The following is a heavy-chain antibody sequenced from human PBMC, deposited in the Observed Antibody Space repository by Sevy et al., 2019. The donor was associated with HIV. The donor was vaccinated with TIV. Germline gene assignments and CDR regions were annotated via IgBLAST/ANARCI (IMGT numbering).Heavy chain of an antibody. CDR1: GFTFSKSW. CDR2: VKTDGSGT. J-gene: IGHJ6*02. Sequence: GGSLRLSCTASGFTFSKSWMHWVRQVPGKGLQWVSRVKTDGSGTIYADSVKGRFTISRDNADNSLYLQMNSLTAEDTALYFCATGKGRYDYYYGMDVWGQGTTVTVSS. CDR3: ATGKGRYDYYYGMDV. D-gene: IGHD3-10*01. V-gene: IGHV3-74*01.